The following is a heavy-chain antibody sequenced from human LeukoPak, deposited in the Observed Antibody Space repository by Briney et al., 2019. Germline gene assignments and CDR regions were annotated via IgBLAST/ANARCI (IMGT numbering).Heavy chain of an antibody. J-gene: IGHJ3*01. V-gene: IGHV4-34*01. CDR3: ARFSKITWGDWGDAFDV. CDR2: IDDGGNT. Sequence: SETLSLMCSVYGGSFSDYFWGWIRQPPGKGLEWIGEIDDGGNTNYNPSLMSRVIVAMEKSKKQFSLVMRSVTAADTAVYCCARFSKITWGDWGDAFDVWGQGATVIVSS. D-gene: IGHD2-21*02. CDR1: GGSFSDYF.